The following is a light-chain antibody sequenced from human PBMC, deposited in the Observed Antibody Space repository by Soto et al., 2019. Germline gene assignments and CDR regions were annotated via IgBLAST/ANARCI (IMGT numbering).Light chain of an antibody. CDR3: QQYGSSPT. V-gene: IGKV3-20*01. Sequence: EIVLTQSPGTLSLSPGERATLSCRASPSVSSSYLAWYQQKPGQAPRLLIYGASSRATGIPDRFSGSGSGTSFTLTISRLEAEDFAVYYCQQYGSSPTFGGGTKVEIK. CDR1: PSVSSSY. CDR2: GAS. J-gene: IGKJ4*01.